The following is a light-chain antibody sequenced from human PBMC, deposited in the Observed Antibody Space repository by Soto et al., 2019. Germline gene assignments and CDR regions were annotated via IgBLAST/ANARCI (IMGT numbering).Light chain of an antibody. V-gene: IGLV1-40*01. CDR3: QSYDNSLSWV. CDR2: GNS. CDR1: SSNIGAKYD. Sequence: QSVLTQPASVSGAPGQRVTISCIGSSSNIGAKYDVHWYQHLPGTAPKLLIYGNSNRPSGVPDRFSGSKSGTSASLAITWLQAEDEADYYCQSYDNSLSWVFGGGTKVTVL. J-gene: IGLJ3*02.